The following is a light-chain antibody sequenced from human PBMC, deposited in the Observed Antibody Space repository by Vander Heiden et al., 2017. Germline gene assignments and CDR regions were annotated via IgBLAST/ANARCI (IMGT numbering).Light chain of an antibody. CDR2: AAS. CDR3: QQYNSSSWT. CDR1: QSVSSN. Sequence: DIVMTQSPATLSVSVGERATLSCRASQSVSSNLAWYQQKPGQAPKLLIYAASTMPTGLPPRFSGSGSGTEFTLTISSLQSEDFAVYYCQQYNSSSWTFGQGTKVEIK. J-gene: IGKJ1*01. V-gene: IGKV3-15*01.